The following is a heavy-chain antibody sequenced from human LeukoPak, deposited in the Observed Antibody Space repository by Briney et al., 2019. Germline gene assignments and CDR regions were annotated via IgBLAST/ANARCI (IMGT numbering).Heavy chain of an antibody. CDR3: ARRIWRITMVRGVSPRRTWFDP. J-gene: IGHJ5*02. Sequence: PSETLSLTCTVSGGSISSYYWSWIRQPPGKGLEWIGEINHSGSTNYNPSLKSRVTISVDTSKNQFSLKLSSVTAADTAVYYCARRIWRITMVRGVSPRRTWFDPWGQGTLVTVSS. CDR1: GGSISSYY. V-gene: IGHV4-34*01. D-gene: IGHD3-10*01. CDR2: INHSGST.